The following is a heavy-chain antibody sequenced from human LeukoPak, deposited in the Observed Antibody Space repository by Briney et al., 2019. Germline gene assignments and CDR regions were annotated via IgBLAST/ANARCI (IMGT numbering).Heavy chain of an antibody. CDR3: ARASGSGDYTAFDI. V-gene: IGHV1-2*02. CDR1: GYTFSGYY. D-gene: IGHD4-17*01. Sequence: ASVKVSCKASGYTFSGYYIHWVRQAPGQGLEWMGWINPDIGGTNYAQKFQGRITMTRDTSISTAYMDLSSLRSDDTAVYFCARASGSGDYTAFDIWGQGTMVTVSS. CDR2: INPDIGGT. J-gene: IGHJ3*02.